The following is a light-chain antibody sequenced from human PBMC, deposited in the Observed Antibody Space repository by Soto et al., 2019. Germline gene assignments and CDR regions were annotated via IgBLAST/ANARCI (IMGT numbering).Light chain of an antibody. J-gene: IGKJ4*01. Sequence: HMTQSPLSLSASVGYKVTLTCRTSQNINSYLSWNQQKPGKAPRLLIYGASSLQVGVPSRFIGSGSGTDFTLTITSLQPEDFATYYCQQSYSFLSFAGGTKVDIK. CDR1: QNINSY. CDR3: QQSYSFLS. CDR2: GAS. V-gene: IGKV1-39*01.